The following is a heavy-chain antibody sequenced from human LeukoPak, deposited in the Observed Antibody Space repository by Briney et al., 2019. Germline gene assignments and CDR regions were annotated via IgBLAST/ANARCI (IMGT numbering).Heavy chain of an antibody. Sequence: PSETLSLTCSVSGGSVSSSSYYWSWIRQPPGKGLEWIGEINHSGSTNYNPSLKSRVTISVDTSKNQFSLKLSSVTAADTAVYYCARGRFVVVPAAMYYYYYYMDVWGKGTTVTVSS. CDR1: GGSVSSSSYY. CDR2: INHSGST. J-gene: IGHJ6*03. CDR3: ARGRFVVVPAAMYYYYYYMDV. D-gene: IGHD2-2*01. V-gene: IGHV4-39*07.